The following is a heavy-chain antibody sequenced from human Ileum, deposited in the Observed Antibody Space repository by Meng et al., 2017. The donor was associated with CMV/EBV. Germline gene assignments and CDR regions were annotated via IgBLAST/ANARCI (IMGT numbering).Heavy chain of an antibody. CDR2: IRSKANGETT. Sequence: GESLKISCAASGFAFNTAWMSWIRQAPGKGLEWVGRIRSKANGETTEYASPVRGRFSISRDDSQKTLLLPMSSLKIEDTAIYYCTADIPGSGTFMSQIDYWGQGTLVTVSS. V-gene: IGHV3-15*01. CDR1: GFAFNTAW. CDR3: TADIPGSGTFMSQIDY. J-gene: IGHJ4*02. D-gene: IGHD3-10*01.